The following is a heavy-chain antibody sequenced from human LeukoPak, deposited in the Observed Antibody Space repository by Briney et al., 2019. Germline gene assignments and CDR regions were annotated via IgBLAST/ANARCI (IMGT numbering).Heavy chain of an antibody. J-gene: IGHJ4*02. CDR2: IYYSGST. V-gene: IGHV4-31*03. CDR3: ARGLQIFDY. Sequence: SETLSLTCTVSGGSISSGGYYWHWIRHHPGRGLEWIGYIYYSGSTYYNPSLRSRVTMSVDTSKNQFSLNLSSVTAADAAVYYCARGLQIFDYWGQGTLVTVSS. CDR1: GGSISSGGYY.